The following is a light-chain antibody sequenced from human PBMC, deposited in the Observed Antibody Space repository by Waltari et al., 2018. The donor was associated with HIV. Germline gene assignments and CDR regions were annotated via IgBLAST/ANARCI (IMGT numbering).Light chain of an antibody. CDR1: ALPKQY. Sequence: SYALTQPPSVSVSPGQTARITCSGDALPKQYAYWFQQKPGQAPVLVIYQDTERPSGIPERLSGSSLGTMVTLTITGVQAEDEADYYCQSTDRSGTYWVFGGGTKLTVL. V-gene: IGLV3-25*03. J-gene: IGLJ3*02. CDR2: QDT. CDR3: QSTDRSGTYWV.